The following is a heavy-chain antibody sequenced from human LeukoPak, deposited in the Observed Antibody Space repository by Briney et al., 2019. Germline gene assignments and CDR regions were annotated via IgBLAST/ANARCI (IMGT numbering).Heavy chain of an antibody. Sequence: PGGSLRLSCAASGFTFSSYWMHWVRHAPGKGLVWVSRINSDGSSTIYADSVKGRFTISRDNAKNMLYLQMNSLRAEDTAVYYCARDSLSDYDILTELGDWGQGTLVTVSS. CDR2: INSDGSST. V-gene: IGHV3-74*01. CDR1: GFTFSSYW. D-gene: IGHD3-9*01. J-gene: IGHJ4*02. CDR3: ARDSLSDYDILTELGD.